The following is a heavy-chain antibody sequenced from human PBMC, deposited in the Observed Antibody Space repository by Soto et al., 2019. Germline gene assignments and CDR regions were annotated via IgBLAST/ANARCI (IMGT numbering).Heavy chain of an antibody. V-gene: IGHV2-5*02. D-gene: IGHD4-4*01. CDR1: GFSLYTSGVG. Sequence: QITLEESGPTLVKPTQTLTLTCNFAGFSLYTSGVGVGWIRQPPGKALECLGIIYWDDDRRYSPSLESRLTISKDTSRNLVVLTMTNMGPLDTATSYCAHWDSSNGLDVWGPGTTVTVS. J-gene: IGHJ6*02. CDR3: AHWDSSNGLDV. CDR2: IYWDDDR.